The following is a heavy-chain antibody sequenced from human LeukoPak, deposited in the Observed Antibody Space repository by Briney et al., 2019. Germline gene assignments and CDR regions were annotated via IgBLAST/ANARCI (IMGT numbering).Heavy chain of an antibody. CDR1: GFTFSSYA. J-gene: IGHJ5*02. D-gene: IGHD6-19*01. CDR2: ISGSGGST. V-gene: IGHV3-23*01. CDR3: VCVSLGGGWIVSWFDP. Sequence: GGSLRLSCAASGFTFSSYAMSWVRQAPGKGLEWVSAISGSGGSTYYADSVKGRFTISRDNSKNTLYLQMNSLRAEDTAVYYCVCVSLGGGWIVSWFDPWGQGTLVTVSS.